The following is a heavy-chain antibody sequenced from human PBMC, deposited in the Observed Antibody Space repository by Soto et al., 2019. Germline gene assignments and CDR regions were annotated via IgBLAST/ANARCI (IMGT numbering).Heavy chain of an antibody. D-gene: IGHD3-10*01. CDR1: GDTFTTYA. CDR3: ARGHVVRGVTTSVPHDF. CDR2: INAGGGDT. Sequence: QVQLVQSGAEVKKPGASVKVSCKTSGDTFTTYAMHWVRQAPGQRLEWMGWINAGGGDTKYSQRFQGRVTISRDTSASTVYMELSSLTPEDTAVYCCARGHVVRGVTTSVPHDFWGQGTLVTVSS. V-gene: IGHV1-3*01. J-gene: IGHJ4*02.